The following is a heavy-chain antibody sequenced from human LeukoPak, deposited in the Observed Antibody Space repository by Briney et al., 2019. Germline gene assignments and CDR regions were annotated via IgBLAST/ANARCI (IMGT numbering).Heavy chain of an antibody. V-gene: IGHV4-30-2*01. Sequence: SETLSLTCAVSGGSISSGGYSWSWIRQPPGKGLEWIGYIYHSGSTYYNPSLKSRVTISVDRSKNQFSLKLSSVTAADTAVYYCARDQHGSGSYPDWGQGTLVTVSS. CDR3: ARDQHGSGSYPD. CDR1: GGSISSGGYS. D-gene: IGHD3-10*01. CDR2: IYHSGST. J-gene: IGHJ4*02.